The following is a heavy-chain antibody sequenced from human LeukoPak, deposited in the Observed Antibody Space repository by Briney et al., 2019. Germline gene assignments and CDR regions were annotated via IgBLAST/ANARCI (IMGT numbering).Heavy chain of an antibody. CDR2: ISYDGSNK. CDR3: ARDVAVYYCYYGMDV. J-gene: IGHJ6*02. CDR1: GFTFSSYA. V-gene: IGHV3-30-3*01. Sequence: GRSLRLSCAASGFTFSSYAMHWVRQAPGKGLEWVAVISYDGSNKYYADSVKGRFTISRDNSKNTLYLQMNSLRAEDTAVYYCARDVAVYYCYYGMDVWGQGTTVTVSS. D-gene: IGHD2-15*01.